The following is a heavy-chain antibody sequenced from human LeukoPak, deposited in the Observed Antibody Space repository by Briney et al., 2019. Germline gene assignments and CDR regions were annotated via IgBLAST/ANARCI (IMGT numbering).Heavy chain of an antibody. CDR3: ARGWARRPGYFDY. D-gene: IGHD1-26*01. V-gene: IGHV4-34*01. CDR1: GGSFSGYY. Sequence: SETLSLTCAVYGGSFSGYYWSSIRQPPGKGLEWIGEINHSGSTNYNPSLKSRVTISVDTSKNQFSLKLSSVTAADTAVYYCARGWARRPGYFDYWGQGTLVTVSS. J-gene: IGHJ4*02. CDR2: INHSGST.